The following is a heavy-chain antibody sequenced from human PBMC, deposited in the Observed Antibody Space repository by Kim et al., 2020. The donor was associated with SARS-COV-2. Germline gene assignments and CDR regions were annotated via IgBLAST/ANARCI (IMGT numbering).Heavy chain of an antibody. Sequence: ASVKVSCKASGYTFTTYTMHWVCQAPGQRLEWMGWINAGNGNRKYSQKFQGRVTITRDTSASTAYMELSSLTSEDTAVYYCARYCTGGGCKDAFDIWGQGTMVTVSS. V-gene: IGHV1-3*01. D-gene: IGHD2-8*02. CDR1: GYTFTTYT. J-gene: IGHJ3*02. CDR2: INAGNGNR. CDR3: ARYCTGGGCKDAFDI.